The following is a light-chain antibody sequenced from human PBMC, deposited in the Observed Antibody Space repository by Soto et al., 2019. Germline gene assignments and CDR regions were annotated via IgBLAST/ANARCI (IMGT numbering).Light chain of an antibody. J-gene: IGLJ1*01. Sequence: QAVVTQEPSLTVSPGGTVTLTCGSSPGAVTNGHYPYWFQQTPGQAPRTLIYDTTNRHSWTPDRFSGSLLGGKAALTLSGAQPEDEAEYYCLLSYNGPYVFGTGTKVTVL. V-gene: IGLV7-46*01. CDR2: DTT. CDR3: LLSYNGPYV. CDR1: PGAVTNGHY.